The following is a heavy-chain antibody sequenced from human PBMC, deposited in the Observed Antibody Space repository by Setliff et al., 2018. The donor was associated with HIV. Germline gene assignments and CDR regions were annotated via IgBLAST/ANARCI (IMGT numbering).Heavy chain of an antibody. Sequence: GGSLRLSCAASGFTFSSYSMNWVRQAPGKGPEWGSCIISTGYTIYYADSVRGRFTISRDNAKNSLYLQMNSLRAEDTAIYYCARDDPAGGIDYWGQGTLVTVSS. CDR1: GFTFSSYS. D-gene: IGHD1-26*01. CDR3: ARDDPAGGIDY. J-gene: IGHJ4*02. V-gene: IGHV3-48*03. CDR2: IISTGYTI.